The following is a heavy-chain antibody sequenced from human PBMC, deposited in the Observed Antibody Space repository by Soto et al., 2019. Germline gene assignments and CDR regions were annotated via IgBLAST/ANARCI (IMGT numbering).Heavy chain of an antibody. CDR1: GYTFTGYY. D-gene: IGHD1-26*01. V-gene: IGHV1-2*02. J-gene: IGHJ4*02. CDR3: ARVEVGATADAPVSGY. CDR2: INPNSGGT. Sequence: ASVKVSCKASGYTFTGYYMHWVRQAPGQGLEWMGWINPNSGGTNYAQKFQGRVTMTRDTSISTAYMELSRLRSDDTAVYYCARVEVGATADAPVSGYWGQGTLVTVSS.